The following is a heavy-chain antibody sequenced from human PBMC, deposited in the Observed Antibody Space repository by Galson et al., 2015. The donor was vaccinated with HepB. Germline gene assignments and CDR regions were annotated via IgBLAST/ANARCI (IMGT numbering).Heavy chain of an antibody. CDR1: GFTFDDYA. D-gene: IGHD6-13*01. Sequence: SLRLSCAASGFTFDDYAMHWVRQAPGKGLEWVSGISWNSGSIGYADSVKGRFTISRDNAKNSLYLQMNSLRAEDTALYYCAKDAVAAAGTNYYYYMDVWGKGTTVTVSS. CDR3: AKDAVAAAGTNYYYYMDV. V-gene: IGHV3-9*01. J-gene: IGHJ6*03. CDR2: ISWNSGSI.